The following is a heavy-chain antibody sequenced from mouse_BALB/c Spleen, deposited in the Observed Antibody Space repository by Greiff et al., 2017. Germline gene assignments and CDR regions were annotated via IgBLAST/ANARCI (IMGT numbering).Heavy chain of an antibody. Sequence: VKLMESGAELVRPGSSVKISCKASGYAFSSYWMNWVKQRPGQGLEWIGQIYPGDGDTNYNGKFKGKATLTADKSSSTAYMQLSSLTSEDSAVYFCARGWLPYYFDYWGQGTTLTVSS. J-gene: IGHJ2*01. CDR1: GYAFSSYW. D-gene: IGHD2-2*01. CDR3: ARGWLPYYFDY. V-gene: IGHV1-80*01. CDR2: IYPGDGDT.